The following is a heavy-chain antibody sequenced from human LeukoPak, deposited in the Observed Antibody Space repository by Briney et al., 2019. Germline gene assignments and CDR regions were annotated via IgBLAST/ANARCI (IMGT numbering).Heavy chain of an antibody. CDR2: IKQDGSEK. D-gene: IGHD3-22*01. Sequence: GGSLRLSCAASGFTFSSYSMNWVRQAPGKGLEWVANIKQDGSEKYYVDSVKGRFTISRDNAKNSLYLQMNSLRAEDTAVYYCARDKGTYYYDSSGYPLKHFDYWGQGTLVTVSS. CDR1: GFTFSSYS. V-gene: IGHV3-7*01. J-gene: IGHJ4*02. CDR3: ARDKGTYYYDSSGYPLKHFDY.